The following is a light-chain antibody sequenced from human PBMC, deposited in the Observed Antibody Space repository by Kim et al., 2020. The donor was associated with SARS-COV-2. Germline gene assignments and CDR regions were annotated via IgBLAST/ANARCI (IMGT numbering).Light chain of an antibody. V-gene: IGKV3-11*01. CDR2: DAS. CDR1: QSVSGY. CDR3: QQRSNWPT. Sequence: SWSPGESATLSCRASQSVSGYLAWYQQKPGQAPRLLIYDASSRATGIPARFSGSGYGTDFTLTISSLEPEDFAVYYCQQRSNWPTFGPGTKVDIK. J-gene: IGKJ3*01.